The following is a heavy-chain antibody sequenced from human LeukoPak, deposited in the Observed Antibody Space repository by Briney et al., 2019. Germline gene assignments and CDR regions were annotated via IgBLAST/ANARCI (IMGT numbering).Heavy chain of an antibody. CDR2: IYYSGST. D-gene: IGHD4-17*01. CDR1: GGAISSYY. V-gene: IGHV4-59*01. J-gene: IGHJ6*02. Sequence: SETLSLTCTVPGGAISSYYWSWIRKPPGKGLKWIGYIYYSGSTNYNPSLKSRVTISVDTSKNQFSLKLSSVTAADTAVYYCARAGGFYGVGYYGIDVWGQGTTVTVSS. CDR3: ARAGGFYGVGYYGIDV.